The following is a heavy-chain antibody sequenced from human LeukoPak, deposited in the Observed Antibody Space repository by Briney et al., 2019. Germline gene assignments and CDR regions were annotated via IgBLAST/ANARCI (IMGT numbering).Heavy chain of an antibody. V-gene: IGHV4-38-2*02. Sequence: SETLSLTCTVSGYSISSGYYWGWIRQPPGKGLEWIGSIYHSGSTNYNPSLKSRVTISVDTSKNQFSLKLSSVSAADTAVYYCARGFYYYYMDVWGKGTTVTVSS. J-gene: IGHJ6*03. CDR1: GYSISSGYY. CDR2: IYHSGST. CDR3: ARGFYYYYMDV.